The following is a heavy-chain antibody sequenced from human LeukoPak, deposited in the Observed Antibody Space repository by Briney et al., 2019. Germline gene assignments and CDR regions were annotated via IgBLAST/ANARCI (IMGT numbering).Heavy chain of an antibody. CDR1: RFTFSTYW. J-gene: IGHJ6*04. D-gene: IGHD3-10*02. CDR3: AELGITMIGGV. Sequence: RGSLRLSCAASRFTFSTYWMSWVRQAPGKGLEWVANIKQDGSEKYYVDSVKGRFTISRDNAKNSLYLQMNSLRAEDTAVYYCAELGITMIGGVWGKGTTVTISS. CDR2: IKQDGSEK. V-gene: IGHV3-7*01.